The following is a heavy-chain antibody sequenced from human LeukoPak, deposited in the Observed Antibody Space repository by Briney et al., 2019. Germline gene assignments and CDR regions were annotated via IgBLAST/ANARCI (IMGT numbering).Heavy chain of an antibody. D-gene: IGHD6-13*01. J-gene: IGHJ4*02. CDR2: IRGKADGETT. CDR1: GFTFSNAW. Sequence: SGGSLRLSCAASGFTFSNAWMTWVRQALWKGPEWLGRIRGKADGETTDYAAPVKGRFTISRDDSKNILYLQMNSLTTEDTAVYYCILGAAGPAYWGQGALVTVSS. CDR3: ILGAAGPAY. V-gene: IGHV3-15*01.